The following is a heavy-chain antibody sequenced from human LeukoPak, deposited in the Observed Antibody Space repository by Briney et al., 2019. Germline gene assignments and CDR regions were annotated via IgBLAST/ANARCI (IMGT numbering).Heavy chain of an antibody. CDR1: GFAFSNYG. J-gene: IGHJ4*02. CDR2: IWYDGSNK. V-gene: IGHV3-33*01. D-gene: IGHD3-10*01. CDR3: AGNYGTYYFDY. Sequence: QPGRSLRLSCAASGFAFSNYGMHWVRQAPGKGLEWVAVIWYDGSNKYYAASVKGRFTISRDNSKNTLYLQMNSLRAEDTAVYYCAGNYGTYYFDYWGQGTLVTVSS.